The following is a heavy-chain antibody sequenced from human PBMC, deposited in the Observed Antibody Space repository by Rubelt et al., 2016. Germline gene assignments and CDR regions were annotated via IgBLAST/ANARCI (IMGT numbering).Heavy chain of an antibody. Sequence: QLQLQESGPGLVKPSETLSLTCTVSGGSISSNSYYWGWIRQPPGKGLEWIGSIYYSGSTYYNPSLKSRVTISVDTSKNQFYLKLSSVTAADTAVYYWASSLSGSPNFDYWGQGTLVTVSA. V-gene: IGHV4-39*07. J-gene: IGHJ4*02. CDR1: GGSISSNSYY. CDR2: IYYSGST. D-gene: IGHD1-26*01. CDR3: ASSLSGSPNFDY.